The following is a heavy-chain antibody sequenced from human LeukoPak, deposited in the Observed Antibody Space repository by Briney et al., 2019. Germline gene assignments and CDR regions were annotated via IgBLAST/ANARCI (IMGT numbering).Heavy chain of an antibody. CDR3: AKDVEQQLVRVGAFDI. CDR2: ISGSGGST. D-gene: IGHD6-13*01. J-gene: IGHJ3*02. V-gene: IGHV3-23*01. CDR1: GFTFSSYA. Sequence: PGGSLRLSCAASGFTFSSYAMSWVRQAPGKGLEWVSAISGSGGSTYYADSVKGRFTISRDNSKNTLYLQMSSLRAEDTAVYYCAKDVEQQLVRVGAFDIWGQGTMVTVSS.